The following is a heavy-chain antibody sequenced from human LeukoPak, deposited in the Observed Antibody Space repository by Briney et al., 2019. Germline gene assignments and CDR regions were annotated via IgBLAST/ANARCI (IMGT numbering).Heavy chain of an antibody. D-gene: IGHD3-16*01. J-gene: IGHJ3*02. V-gene: IGHV3-48*01. CDR3: ARGGESDAFDI. CDR2: ISSISTI. Sequence: HPGGSLRLSCAASGFTFSTYVMNWVRQAPGKGLEWVSYISSISTIYYADSVRGRFTISRDNAKNSLYLQMNSLRAGDTAVYYCARGGESDAFDIWGQGTMVTVSS. CDR1: GFTFSTYV.